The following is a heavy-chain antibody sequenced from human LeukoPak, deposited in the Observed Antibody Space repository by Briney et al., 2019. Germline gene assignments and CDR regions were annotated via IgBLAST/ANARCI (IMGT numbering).Heavy chain of an antibody. CDR1: GGSISSGDYS. V-gene: IGHV4-31*03. CDR3: ARRGTGRWFDP. D-gene: IGHD3-10*01. J-gene: IGHJ5*02. CDR2: IYYSGST. Sequence: PSQTLSLTCTVSGGSISSGDYSWGWIRQHPGKGLEWIGYIYYSGSTYYNPSLKSRVTISVDTSKNQFSLMLNSVTAADTAMYYCARRGTGRWFDPWGQGTLVTVSS.